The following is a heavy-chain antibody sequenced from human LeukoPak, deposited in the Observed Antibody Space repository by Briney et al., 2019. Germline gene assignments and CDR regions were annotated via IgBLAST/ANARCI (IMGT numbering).Heavy chain of an antibody. V-gene: IGHV3-23*01. CDR1: GFTVSSNY. CDR2: ISGSGGST. J-gene: IGHJ4*02. D-gene: IGHD2-2*01. Sequence: PGGSLRRSCAASGFTVSSNYMSWVRQAPGKGLEWVSAISGSGGSTYYADSVKGRFTISRDNSKNTLYLQMNSLRAEDTAVYYCAKDPYQLLTYWSEPENDYWGQGTLVTVSS. CDR3: AKDPYQLLTYWSEPENDY.